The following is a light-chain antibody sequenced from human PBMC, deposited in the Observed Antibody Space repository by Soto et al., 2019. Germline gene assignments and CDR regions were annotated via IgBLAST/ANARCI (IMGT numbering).Light chain of an antibody. Sequence: DIQSTPSPSTLSASVGDRVTITCRASQSITSWLARYQQKPGKAPKLLIHKASSLESGVPSRFSGSGSGTEFTLTISRLQPHDFATYYCQQYSSYSTITFGQGTKLDIK. CDR1: QSITSW. V-gene: IGKV1-5*03. CDR3: QQYSSYSTIT. CDR2: KAS. J-gene: IGKJ5*01.